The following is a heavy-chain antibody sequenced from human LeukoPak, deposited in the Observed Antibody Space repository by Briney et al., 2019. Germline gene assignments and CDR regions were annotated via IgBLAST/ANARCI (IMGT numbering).Heavy chain of an antibody. CDR3: AKAPYPGYYYYGMDV. V-gene: IGHV3-30*18. J-gene: IGHJ6*02. Sequence: GGSLRLSCAASGFTFSSYGMHWVRQAPGKGLEWVAVISYDGSNKYYADSVKGRFTISRDNSKNTLYLQMNSLRAEDTAVYYCAKAPYPGYYYYGMDVWGQGTTVTVSS. CDR1: GFTFSSYG. CDR2: ISYDGSNK.